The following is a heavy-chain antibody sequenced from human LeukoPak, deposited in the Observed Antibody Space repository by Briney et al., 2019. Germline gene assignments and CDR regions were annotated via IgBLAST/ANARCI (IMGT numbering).Heavy chain of an antibody. CDR2: ICAYNGNT. Sequence: ASVKVSCKASGYTFTSYGISWVRQAPGQGLEWMGWICAYNGNTNYAQKLQGRVTMTTDTSTSTAYMELRSLRSDDTAVYYCARLTYYYGSGSYPYTTYDYWGQGTLVTVSS. CDR1: GYTFTSYG. J-gene: IGHJ4*02. V-gene: IGHV1-18*01. D-gene: IGHD3-10*01. CDR3: ARLTYYYGSGSYPYTTYDY.